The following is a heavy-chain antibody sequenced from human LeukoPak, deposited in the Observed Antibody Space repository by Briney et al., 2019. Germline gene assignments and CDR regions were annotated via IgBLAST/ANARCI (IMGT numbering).Heavy chain of an antibody. D-gene: IGHD2-15*01. CDR3: ARGGAATGNFDY. V-gene: IGHV4-38-2*01. J-gene: IGHJ4*02. CDR2: IYHSGST. CDR1: GYSLSSGYY. Sequence: SETLSLTCAVSGYSLSSGYYLVWIRQPPGKGLGGIGSIYHSGSTYYNPSLKSRVTISVDTSKNQFSLKLSSVTAADTAVYYCARGGAATGNFDYWGQGTLVTVSS.